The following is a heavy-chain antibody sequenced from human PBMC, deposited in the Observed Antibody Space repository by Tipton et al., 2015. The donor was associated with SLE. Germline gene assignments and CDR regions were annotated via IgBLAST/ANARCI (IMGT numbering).Heavy chain of an antibody. CDR2: ISYSGST. D-gene: IGHD2-15*01. CDR1: GGSISSSSYY. CDR3: ARGWYCSGGSCPDY. V-gene: IGHV4-39*07. Sequence: LRLSCTVSGGSISSSSYYWGWIRQPPGKGLEWVGSISYSGSTYYNPSLKSRVTISVDTSKNQFSLKLSSVTAADTAVYYCARGWYCSGGSCPDYWGQGTLVTVSS. J-gene: IGHJ4*02.